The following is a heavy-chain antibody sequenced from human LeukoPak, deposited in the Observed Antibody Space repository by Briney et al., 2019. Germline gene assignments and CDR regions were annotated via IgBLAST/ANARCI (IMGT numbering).Heavy chain of an antibody. V-gene: IGHV4-34*01. Sequence: SETLSLTCAVYGESFSGYYWSWIRQPPGKGLEWIGEINHSGSTNCNPSLKSRVTISVDTSKNQFSLKLSSVTAADTAVYYCASKYYDFWKGNWFDPWGQGILVTVSS. CDR2: INHSGST. D-gene: IGHD3-3*01. CDR1: GESFSGYY. CDR3: ASKYYDFWKGNWFDP. J-gene: IGHJ5*02.